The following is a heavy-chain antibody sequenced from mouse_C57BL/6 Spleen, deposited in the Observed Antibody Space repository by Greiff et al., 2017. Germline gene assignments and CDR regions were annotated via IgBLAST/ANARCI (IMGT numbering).Heavy chain of an antibody. CDR3: AIEGDYYDYGSAMDY. Sequence: QVQLKQPGAELVKPGASVKVSCKASGYTFTSYWMHWVKQRPGQGLEWIGRIHPSDSDTNYNQKFKGKATLTVDKSSSTAYMQLSSLTSEDSAVYYWAIEGDYYDYGSAMDYWGQGTSVTVSS. D-gene: IGHD2-4*01. CDR1: GYTFTSYW. J-gene: IGHJ4*01. V-gene: IGHV1-74*01. CDR2: IHPSDSDT.